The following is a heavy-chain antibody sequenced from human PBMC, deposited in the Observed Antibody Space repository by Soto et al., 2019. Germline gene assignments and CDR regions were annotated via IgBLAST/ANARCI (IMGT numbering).Heavy chain of an antibody. CDR2: MSYSGSA. CDR3: ARGHGGITIFGAPGHFDY. Sequence: PSETLSLTCSVFGGSISSSSHYWGWIRQAPGKGLEWIGSMSYSGSAYYNPSLKSRVTLFVDMSKNQVSLKLSSVTAADTAMYYCARGHGGITIFGAPGHFDYWGQGTRVTVSS. J-gene: IGHJ4*02. CDR1: GGSISSSSHY. D-gene: IGHD3-3*01. V-gene: IGHV4-39*01.